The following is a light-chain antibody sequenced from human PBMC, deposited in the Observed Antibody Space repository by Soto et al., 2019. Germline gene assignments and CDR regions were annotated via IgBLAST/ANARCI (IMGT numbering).Light chain of an antibody. Sequence: EIMMTQSPDTLSVSPGERATLSCRASQSVGYNLAWYQQKPGQAPRLLICATFTRATGFPARFSGSGSGTEFTLTISSLQSEDFATYYCQQYQNWPRWTFGQGTKVEIK. CDR1: QSVGYN. CDR3: QQYQNWPRWT. CDR2: ATF. J-gene: IGKJ1*01. V-gene: IGKV3-15*01.